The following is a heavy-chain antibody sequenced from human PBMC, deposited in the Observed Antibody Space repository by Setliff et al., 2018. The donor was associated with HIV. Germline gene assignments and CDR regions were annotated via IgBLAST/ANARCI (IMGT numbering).Heavy chain of an antibody. D-gene: IGHD1-20*01. CDR3: ARANSLLQYNEGWSPENPFNI. CDR2: ISGFNAKT. Sequence: ASVKVSCKASGYNFNTYGVSWVRQAPGQGPEWMGWISGFNAKTLYAPKFQDRVTLTTDTSTTTAHMEPRSLRIDDTAIYYCARANSLLQYNEGWSPENPFNIWGQGTLVTVS. V-gene: IGHV1-18*01. CDR1: GYNFNTYG. J-gene: IGHJ3*02.